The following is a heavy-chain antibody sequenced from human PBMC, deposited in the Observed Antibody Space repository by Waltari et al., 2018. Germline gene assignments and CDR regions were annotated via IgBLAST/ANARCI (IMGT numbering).Heavy chain of an antibody. CDR3: ATQSWSNFEY. Sequence: EVQLVGSGGGLVQPGGSLRLSCPASEFTFAYYWVTWVRQAPGKGLEWVANIKEDGSEKYYVDSVKGRFTISRDNAKNSLYLQMSSLRVEDTAVYYCATQSWSNFEYWGQGTLVTVSS. D-gene: IGHD3-3*01. J-gene: IGHJ4*02. V-gene: IGHV3-7*01. CDR1: EFTFAYYW. CDR2: IKEDGSEK.